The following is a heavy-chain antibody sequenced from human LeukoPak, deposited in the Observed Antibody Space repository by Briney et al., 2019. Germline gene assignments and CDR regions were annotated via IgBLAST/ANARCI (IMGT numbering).Heavy chain of an antibody. CDR2: IDLGDSDT. V-gene: IGHV5-51*01. CDR1: GYIFTTYW. J-gene: IGHJ3*02. CDR3: ARRVLSDAFDI. Sequence: GESLKISCKTSGYIFTTYWTGWVRQMPGKGLEWMGIIDLGDSDTRYSPSFQGQVTISADKSISTAYLQWSSLKASDTAMYYCARRVLSDAFDIRGQGTMVTVSS. D-gene: IGHD3-16*01.